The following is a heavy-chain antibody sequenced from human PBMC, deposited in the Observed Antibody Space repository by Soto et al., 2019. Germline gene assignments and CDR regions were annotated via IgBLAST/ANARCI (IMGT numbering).Heavy chain of an antibody. V-gene: IGHV4-30-4*01. CDR2: IYYSGST. CDR1: GGSISSGDYY. CDR3: ARGQYGGNYYYGMDV. J-gene: IGHJ6*02. D-gene: IGHD2-15*01. Sequence: QVQLQESGPGLVKPSQTLSLTCTVSGGSISSGDYYWSWIRQPPGKGLEWIGYIYYSGSTYYNPSLKSRVTISVDTSRNQFSLKLSSVTAADTAVYYCARGQYGGNYYYGMDVWGQGTTVTVSS.